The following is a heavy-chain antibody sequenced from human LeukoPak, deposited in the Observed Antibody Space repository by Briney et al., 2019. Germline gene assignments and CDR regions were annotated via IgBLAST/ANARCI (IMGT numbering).Heavy chain of an antibody. CDR3: ATVDTAMVPFYY. CDR2: IIPIFGTA. V-gene: IGHV1-69*13. D-gene: IGHD5-18*01. CDR1: GGTFSSYA. J-gene: IGHJ4*02. Sequence: SVKVSCKASGGTFSSYAISWVRQAPGQGLEWMGGIIPIFGTANYAQKFQGRVTINADESTSTAYMELSSLRSEDTAVYYCATVDTAMVPFYYWGQRTLVTVSS.